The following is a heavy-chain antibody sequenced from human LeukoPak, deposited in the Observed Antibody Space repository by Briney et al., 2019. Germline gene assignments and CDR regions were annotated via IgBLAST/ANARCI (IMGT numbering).Heavy chain of an antibody. CDR1: GFTFSSYW. J-gene: IGHJ4*02. CDR3: ARVQRSSSGWYEAGLDY. CDR2: INSDGSIT. D-gene: IGHD6-19*01. Sequence: GGSLRLSCAASGFTFSSYWMYWVRQAPGKGLVWVSHINSDGSITSYADAVKGRFTISRDNAKNTLYLQMNSLIAEDTAVYYCARVQRSSSGWYEAGLDYWGQGTLVTVSS. V-gene: IGHV3-74*01.